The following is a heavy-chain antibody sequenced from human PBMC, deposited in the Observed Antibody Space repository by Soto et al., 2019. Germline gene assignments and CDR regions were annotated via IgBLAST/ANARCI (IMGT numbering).Heavy chain of an antibody. V-gene: IGHV3-11*06. Sequence: GGSLRLSCAASGFSISDYYMSWIRQAPGKGLEWLAYISQSYSYTNYADSVKGRFTISRDNANDSVYLQMNSLRVDDSAIYYCAKAREVTLVRVPPSYWGQGTLVTVSS. CDR2: ISQSYSYT. J-gene: IGHJ4*02. CDR1: GFSISDYY. CDR3: AKAREVTLVRVPPSY. D-gene: IGHD3-10*01.